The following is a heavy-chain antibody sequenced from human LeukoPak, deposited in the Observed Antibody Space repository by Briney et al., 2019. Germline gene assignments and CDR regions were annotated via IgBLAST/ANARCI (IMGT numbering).Heavy chain of an antibody. V-gene: IGHV4-59*01. J-gene: IGHJ3*02. Sequence: SETLSLTCTVSGDSIRSDYWSWIRQPPGRGLEWIGYIYYSGSTDYNPSLKSRVIILVDTSKNQFSLRLSSVSAADTAVYYCARERHDYSSRGSFDIWGQGTMVTVSS. D-gene: IGHD4-11*01. CDR1: GDSIRSDY. CDR3: ARERHDYSSRGSFDI. CDR2: IYYSGST.